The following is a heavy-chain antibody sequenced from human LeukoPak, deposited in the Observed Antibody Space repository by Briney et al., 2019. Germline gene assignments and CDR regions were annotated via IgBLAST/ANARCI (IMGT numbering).Heavy chain of an antibody. J-gene: IGHJ6*02. CDR2: IRSKAYGGTT. V-gene: IGHV3-49*03. CDR1: GFTFGDYA. D-gene: IGHD1-26*01. Sequence: GGSLRLSCTASGFTFGDYAMSWFRQAPGKGLEWVGFIRSKAYGGTTEYAASVKGRFTISRDDSKSIAYLQMNSLKTEDTAVYYCTSSGSSLRYYYYGMDVWGQGTTVTVSS. CDR3: TSSGSSLRYYYYGMDV.